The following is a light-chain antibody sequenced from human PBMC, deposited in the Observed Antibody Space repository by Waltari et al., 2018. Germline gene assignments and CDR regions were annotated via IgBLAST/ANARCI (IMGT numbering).Light chain of an antibody. Sequence: EIVMTQSPATLSVSPGERAILSCRASQSISNKLAWYQQKPGQAPRLLIYDASTRATGIPATFSGSGPGIEFTLTISSLQSEDFVVYYCQQYNSWPYTFGQGTKLEIK. V-gene: IGKV3-15*01. J-gene: IGKJ2*01. CDR2: DAS. CDR1: QSISNK. CDR3: QQYNSWPYT.